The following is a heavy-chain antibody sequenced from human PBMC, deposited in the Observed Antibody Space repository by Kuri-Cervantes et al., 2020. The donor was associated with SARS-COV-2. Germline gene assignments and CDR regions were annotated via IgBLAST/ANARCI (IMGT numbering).Heavy chain of an antibody. CDR2: IYYSGST. Sequence: ESLKISCTVAGGSISSSSYYWGWIRQPPGKGLEWIGSIYYSGSTYYNPSLKSRVTISVDRSKSQFSLKLSSVTAADTAVYYCARHGGIAVAGTFDYWGQGTLVTVSS. V-gene: IGHV4-39*01. D-gene: IGHD6-19*01. CDR1: GGSISSSSYY. J-gene: IGHJ4*02. CDR3: ARHGGIAVAGTFDY.